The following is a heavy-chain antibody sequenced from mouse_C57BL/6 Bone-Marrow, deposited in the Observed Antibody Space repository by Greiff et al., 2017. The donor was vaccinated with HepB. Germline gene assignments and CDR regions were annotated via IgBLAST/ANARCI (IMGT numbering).Heavy chain of an antibody. CDR1: GYTFTSYW. Sequence: QVQLQQPGAELVKPGASVKVSCKASGYTFTSYWMQWVKQRPGQGLEWIGEIDPSDSYTNYKQKFKGKATLTVDTSSSTAYMQLSSLTSEDSAVYSCARSAIDRTGAWFAYWGQGTLVTVSA. J-gene: IGHJ3*01. V-gene: IGHV1-50*01. D-gene: IGHD6-1*01. CDR3: ARSAIDRTGAWFAY. CDR2: IDPSDSYT.